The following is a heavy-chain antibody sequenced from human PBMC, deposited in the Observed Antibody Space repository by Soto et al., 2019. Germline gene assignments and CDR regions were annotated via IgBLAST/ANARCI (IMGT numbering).Heavy chain of an antibody. V-gene: IGHV3-33*01. CDR2: IWYDGSNK. D-gene: IGHD3-10*01. CDR3: ARTRQWITMVRGVQNAFDI. Sequence: GGSLRLSCAASGFTFSSYGMHWVRQAPGKGLEWVAVIWYDGSNKYYADSVKGRFTISRDNSKNTLYLKMNSLRAEDTAVYYCARTRQWITMVRGVQNAFDIWGQGTMVTVSS. CDR1: GFTFSSYG. J-gene: IGHJ3*02.